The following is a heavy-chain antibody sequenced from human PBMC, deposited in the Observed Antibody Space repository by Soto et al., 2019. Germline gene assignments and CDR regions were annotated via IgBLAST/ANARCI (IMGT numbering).Heavy chain of an antibody. V-gene: IGHV1-2*04. CDR1: GYTFTGYY. Sequence: QVQLVQSGAEVKKPGASVKVSCKASGYTFTGYYMHWVRQAPGQGREWMGWINPNSGGTNYAQKFQGWVTMTRDTSISTAYMELGRLRSYDTAVYYCARSYYDSRGYFNWGQGTLVTVSS. CDR3: ARSYYDSRGYFN. CDR2: INPNSGGT. D-gene: IGHD3-22*01. J-gene: IGHJ4*02.